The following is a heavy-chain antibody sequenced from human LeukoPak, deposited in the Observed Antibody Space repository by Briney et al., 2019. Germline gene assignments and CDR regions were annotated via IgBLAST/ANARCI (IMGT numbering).Heavy chain of an antibody. CDR3: ATAGNYRFDY. J-gene: IGHJ4*02. D-gene: IGHD1-7*01. V-gene: IGHV3-74*01. CDR1: GFTFSNYW. Sequence: GGSLRLSCAASGFTFSNYWVHWVRQAPGKGLVWVSRINPDGSTINYADSVKGRFTISRDNAKNTLYLQMNSLRAEDTAVYYCATAGNYRFDYWGQGTLVTVSS. CDR2: INPDGSTI.